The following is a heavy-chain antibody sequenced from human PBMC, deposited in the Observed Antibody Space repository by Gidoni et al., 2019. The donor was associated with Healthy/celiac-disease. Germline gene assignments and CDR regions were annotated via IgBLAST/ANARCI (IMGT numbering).Heavy chain of an antibody. V-gene: IGHV3-30*18. J-gene: IGHJ4*02. Sequence: QVQLVESGGGVVQPGRSLRLSCAASGFTFSSYGKHWVRQAPGKGLEWVAVISYDGSNKYYADAVKGRFTISRDNSKNTLYLQMNSLRAEDTAVYYCAKGGLRYSGSYSLDYWGQGTLVTVSS. D-gene: IGHD1-26*01. CDR1: GFTFSSYG. CDR3: AKGGLRYSGSYSLDY. CDR2: ISYDGSNK.